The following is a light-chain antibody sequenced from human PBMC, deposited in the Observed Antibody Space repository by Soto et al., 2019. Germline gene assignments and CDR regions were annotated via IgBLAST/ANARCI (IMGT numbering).Light chain of an antibody. CDR2: DNN. CDR1: SSNIGNNY. Sequence: QSVLTQPPSGSAGPGQKVTISCSGSSSNIGNNYVSWYQQLPGTAPKLLIYDNNKRPSGIPDRFSGSKSGTSATLGITGLQTGDEADYYCGAWDSRLSAGLFGGGTQLTVL. V-gene: IGLV1-51*01. J-gene: IGLJ3*02. CDR3: GAWDSRLSAGL.